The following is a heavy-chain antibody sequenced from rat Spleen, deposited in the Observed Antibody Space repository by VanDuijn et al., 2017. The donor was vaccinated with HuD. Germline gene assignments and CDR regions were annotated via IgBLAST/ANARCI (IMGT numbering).Heavy chain of an antibody. D-gene: IGHD1-6*01. V-gene: IGHV5-31*01. J-gene: IGHJ3*01. CDR1: GFTFNYYW. CDR3: TTFSDYATSPFAY. CDR2: ITNASGGT. Sequence: EVQLVESGGGLVHPGRSLKLSCVTSGFTFNYYWMTWIRQAPGKGLEWVASITNASGGTHYPDSVKCRFTISRDIAKRTLYLQMGSLRSEDTATYYCTTFSDYATSPFAYWGRGALVTVSS.